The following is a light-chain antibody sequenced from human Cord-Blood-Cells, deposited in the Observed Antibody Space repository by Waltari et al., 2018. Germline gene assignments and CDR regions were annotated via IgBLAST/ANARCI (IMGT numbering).Light chain of an antibody. Sequence: QSALTQPASVSGSPGQSITISCTGTSSDVGSYNLVSWYQQHPGKDPKLMIYEGSKRASGFSNRLSGSKSGNTASLTISGLQAEDEADYYCCSYAGSSTWVFGGGTKLTVL. CDR1: SSDVGSYNL. J-gene: IGLJ3*02. CDR3: CSYAGSSTWV. CDR2: EGS. V-gene: IGLV2-23*01.